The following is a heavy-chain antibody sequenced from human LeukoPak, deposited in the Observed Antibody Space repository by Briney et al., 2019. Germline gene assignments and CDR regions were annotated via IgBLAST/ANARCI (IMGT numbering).Heavy chain of an antibody. Sequence: SETLSLTCTVSGGSISSYCWSWIRQPPGKGLEWIGYIYYSGSTDYNPSLKSRVTISVDTSKNQFSLKLSSVTAADTAVYYCARVYGLGSYNDYWGQGTLVTVSS. J-gene: IGHJ4*02. D-gene: IGHD3-10*01. CDR3: ARVYGLGSYNDY. CDR1: GGSISSYC. V-gene: IGHV4-59*01. CDR2: IYYSGST.